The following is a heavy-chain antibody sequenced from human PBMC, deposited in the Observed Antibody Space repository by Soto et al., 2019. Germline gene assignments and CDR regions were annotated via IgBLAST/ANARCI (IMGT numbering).Heavy chain of an antibody. CDR2: INPSGGST. CDR3: ARDGLKFYDYVWGSSPNWFDP. J-gene: IGHJ5*02. CDR1: GYTFTSYY. Sequence: ASVKVSCKASGYTFTSYYMHWVRQAPGQGLEWMGIINPSGGSTSHAQKFQGRVTMTRDTSTSTVYMELSSLRSEDTAVYYCARDGLKFYDYVWGSSPNWFDPWGQGTLVTVSS. D-gene: IGHD3-16*01. V-gene: IGHV1-46*01.